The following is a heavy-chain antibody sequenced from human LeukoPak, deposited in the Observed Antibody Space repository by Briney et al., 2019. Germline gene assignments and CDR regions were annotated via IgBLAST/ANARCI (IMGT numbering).Heavy chain of an antibody. J-gene: IGHJ5*02. Sequence: SETLSLPCVVYGGSFSGYFWTWIRQPPGKGLEWIGYISYSGSTNFNPSLKSRVTISVDTSKNQFSLKLSSVTAADTAVYYCAREGTAGTNLNWFDPWGQGTLVTVSS. V-gene: IGHV4-59*01. CDR3: AREGTAGTNLNWFDP. D-gene: IGHD1-1*01. CDR1: GGSFSGYF. CDR2: ISYSGST.